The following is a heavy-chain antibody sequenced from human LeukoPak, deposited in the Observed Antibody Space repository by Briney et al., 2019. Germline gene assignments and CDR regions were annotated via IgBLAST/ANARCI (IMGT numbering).Heavy chain of an antibody. Sequence: SETLSLTCTVSGGSITSSSYYWSWLRQSPGKGLEWIVTIYHTGRAYHNPSLKSRVTVSVDTSKNQISLRLDSVTGADTAVYYCASMVVAAAGPGGFDYWGQGTLVTVSS. D-gene: IGHD6-13*01. V-gene: IGHV4-39*07. J-gene: IGHJ4*02. CDR2: IYHTGRA. CDR1: GGSITSSSYY. CDR3: ASMVVAAAGPGGFDY.